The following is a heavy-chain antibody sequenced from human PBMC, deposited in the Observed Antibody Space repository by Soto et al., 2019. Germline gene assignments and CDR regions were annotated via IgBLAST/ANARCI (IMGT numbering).Heavy chain of an antibody. J-gene: IGHJ4*02. CDR1: GYTFTSYA. Sequence: ASVKVSCKASGYTFTSYAMHWVRQAPGQRLEWMGWINAGNGNTKYSQKFQGRVTITRDTSASTAYMEMSSLRSEDTAVYYCARGYYDEGYVDYWGQGTLVTVSS. D-gene: IGHD3-22*01. CDR2: INAGNGNT. V-gene: IGHV1-3*01. CDR3: ARGYYDEGYVDY.